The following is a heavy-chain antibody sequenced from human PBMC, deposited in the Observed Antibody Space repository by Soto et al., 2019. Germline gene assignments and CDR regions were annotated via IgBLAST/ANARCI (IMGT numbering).Heavy chain of an antibody. Sequence: GGSLRLSCAASGFTFSSYAMSWVRQAPGKGLEWVSAISGSGGSTYYADSVKGRFTISRDNSKNTLYLQMNSLRAEDTAVYYCAKQGGYYDYIWGSYRPTYYFDYWGQGTLVTVSS. CDR2: ISGSGGST. CDR1: GFTFSSYA. J-gene: IGHJ4*02. V-gene: IGHV3-23*01. CDR3: AKQGGYYDYIWGSYRPTYYFDY. D-gene: IGHD3-16*02.